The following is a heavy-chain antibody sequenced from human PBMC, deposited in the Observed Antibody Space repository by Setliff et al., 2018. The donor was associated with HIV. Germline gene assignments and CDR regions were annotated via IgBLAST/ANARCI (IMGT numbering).Heavy chain of an antibody. CDR3: ARVLLPEQADDYFQY. CDR1: GGSISDYY. CDR2: INHSGST. Sequence: SETLSLTCGVYGGSISDYYWNWIRQPPGKGLEWIAEINHSGSTNYNPSLKSRATISVDTSQNQLSLKLSSVTAADTAGYYCARVLLPEQADDYFQYWGQGTLVTVSS. J-gene: IGHJ1*01. V-gene: IGHV4-34*01. D-gene: IGHD2-15*01.